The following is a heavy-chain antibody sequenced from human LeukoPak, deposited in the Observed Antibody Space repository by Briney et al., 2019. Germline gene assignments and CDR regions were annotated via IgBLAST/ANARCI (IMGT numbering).Heavy chain of an antibody. D-gene: IGHD6-13*01. CDR3: ARGQGSSWYRTYYYYGMDV. Sequence: PSETLSLTCAVYGGSFSGYYWSWIRQPPGKGLEWIGEINHSGSTNYNPSLKSRVTISVDTSKNQFSLKLSSVTAADTAVYYCARGQGSSWYRTYYYYGMDVWGQGTTVTVPS. CDR2: INHSGST. J-gene: IGHJ6*02. CDR1: GGSFSGYY. V-gene: IGHV4-34*01.